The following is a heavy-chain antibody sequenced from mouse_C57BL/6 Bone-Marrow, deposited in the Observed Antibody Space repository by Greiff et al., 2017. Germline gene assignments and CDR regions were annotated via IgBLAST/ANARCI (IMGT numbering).Heavy chain of an antibody. V-gene: IGHV1-61*01. D-gene: IGHD2-2*01. J-gene: IGHJ2*01. CDR1: GYTFTSYW. CDR3: LLWFFDY. CDR2: IYPSDSET. Sequence: QVQLQQPGAELVRPGSSVKLSCKASGYTFTSYWMDWVKQRPGQGLELIGNIYPSDSETHYNQKFKDKATLTVDKSSSTAYMQLSSLTSEDSAVYYCLLWFFDYWGQGTTLTVSS.